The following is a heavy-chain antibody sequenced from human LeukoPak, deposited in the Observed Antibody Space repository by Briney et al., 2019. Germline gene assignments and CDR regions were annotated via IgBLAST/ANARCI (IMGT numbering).Heavy chain of an antibody. V-gene: IGHV1-69*05. CDR1: GGPFSSYT. CDR3: ASRAGSSWYYFDY. D-gene: IGHD6-13*01. J-gene: IGHJ4*02. CDR2: IIPIFGTA. Sequence: SVKVSCKASGGPFSSYTFSWVRQAPGQGLEWMGGIIPIFGTANYAQKFQGRVTITTDESTSTAYMELSSLRSEDTAVYYCASRAGSSWYYFDYWGQGTLVTVSS.